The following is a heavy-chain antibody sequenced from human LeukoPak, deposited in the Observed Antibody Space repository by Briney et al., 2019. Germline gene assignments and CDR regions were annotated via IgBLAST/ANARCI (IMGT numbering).Heavy chain of an antibody. CDR2: INGNSGGT. CDR3: SREFQRSLDY. CDR1: GFTFTGYY. J-gene: IGHJ4*02. V-gene: IGHV1-2*02. Sequence: ASVKVSCRASGFTFTGYYMHWVRQAPGQGLEWMGWINGNSGGTNYAQKFQGRVTMTRDTSINTAYMELSRLTSDDTAMYYCSREFQRSLDYWGQGTLVTVSS. D-gene: IGHD6-25*01.